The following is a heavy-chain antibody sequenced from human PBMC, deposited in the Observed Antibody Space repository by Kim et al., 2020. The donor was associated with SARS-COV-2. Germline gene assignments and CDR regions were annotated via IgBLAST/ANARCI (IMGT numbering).Heavy chain of an antibody. Sequence: ASVKVSCKASGYTFTGYYMHWVRQAPGQGLEWMGRINPNSGGTNYAQKFQGRVTMTRDTSISTAYMELSRLRSDDTAVYYCARVYRGITIFGVPHGGYYYYGMDVWGQGTTVTVSS. J-gene: IGHJ6*02. D-gene: IGHD3-3*01. CDR1: GYTFTGYY. CDR3: ARVYRGITIFGVPHGGYYYYGMDV. CDR2: INPNSGGT. V-gene: IGHV1-2*06.